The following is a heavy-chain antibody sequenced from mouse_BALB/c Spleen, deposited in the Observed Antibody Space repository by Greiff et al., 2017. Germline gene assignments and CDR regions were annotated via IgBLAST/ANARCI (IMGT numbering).Heavy chain of an antibody. CDR2: INPSNGYT. Sequence: VHLVESGAELVKPGASVKMSCKASGYTFTSYLMHWVKQRPGQGLEWIGYINPSNGYTKYNQKFKDKATLTADKSSSTAYMQLSSLTSEDSTGYYGARALHMDYWGQGTSVTVSS. D-gene: IGHD1-1*01. J-gene: IGHJ4*01. V-gene: IGHV1-7*01. CDR3: ARALHMDY. CDR1: GYTFTSYL.